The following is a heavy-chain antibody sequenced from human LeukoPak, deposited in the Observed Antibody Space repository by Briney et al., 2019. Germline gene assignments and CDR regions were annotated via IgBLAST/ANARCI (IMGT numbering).Heavy chain of an antibody. CDR1: GFTFRDYA. Sequence: GGSLRLSCSASGFTFRDYAIHWVRQAPGKGLEYLSAISNRGGTTYYADSVKGRFTISRDNSKNTLYLQMSTLRPEDTAVYYCVKGIPVAGTGNVVPYFYYYGMDVWGQGTTVSVS. CDR3: VKGIPVAGTGNVVPYFYYYGMDV. V-gene: IGHV3-64D*06. J-gene: IGHJ6*02. CDR2: ISNRGGTT. D-gene: IGHD6-19*01.